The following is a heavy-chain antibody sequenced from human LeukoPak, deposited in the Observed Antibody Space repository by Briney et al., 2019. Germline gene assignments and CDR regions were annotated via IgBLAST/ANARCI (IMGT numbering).Heavy chain of an antibody. J-gene: IGHJ1*01. D-gene: IGHD6-6*01. V-gene: IGHV1-8*01. CDR2: MNPNSGNT. CDR1: GYTFTSYD. Sequence: GASVKVSCKASGYTFTSYDINWVRQATGQGLEWMGWMNPNSGNTGYAQKFQGRVTMTRNTSISTAYMELSSLRSEDTAVYYCARARMKYSSSYWYFQHWGQGTLVTVSS. CDR3: ARARMKYSSSYWYFQH.